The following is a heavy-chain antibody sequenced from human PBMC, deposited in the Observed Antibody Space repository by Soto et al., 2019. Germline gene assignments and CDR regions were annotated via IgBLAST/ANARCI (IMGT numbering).Heavy chain of an antibody. Sequence: QVQLVESGGGVVQPGRSLRLSCAASGFTFRSYAMQWVRQAPDKGLEWVAVISYDGSNKYYADSVKGRFTISRDNSKNTLYLQMNSLRAEDTAVYYCARDVLVPAAMPDYYYGMDVWGQGTTVTVSS. CDR1: GFTFRSYA. CDR2: ISYDGSNK. V-gene: IGHV3-30-3*01. J-gene: IGHJ6*02. CDR3: ARDVLVPAAMPDYYYGMDV. D-gene: IGHD2-2*01.